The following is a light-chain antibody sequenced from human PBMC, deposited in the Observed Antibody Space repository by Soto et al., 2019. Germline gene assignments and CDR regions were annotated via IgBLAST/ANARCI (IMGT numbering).Light chain of an antibody. V-gene: IGLV1-40*01. J-gene: IGLJ2*01. CDR3: QSYDNTRSGVV. CDR2: GNS. Sequence: QSVLTQPPSVSGAPGQRVTISCTGSSSNIGAGYDVHWYLHLPGTAPKLLIFGNSHRPSGVPDRFSASKSGTSASLAITGLQAEDEADYYCQSYDNTRSGVVFGGGTQLTVL. CDR1: SSNIGAGYD.